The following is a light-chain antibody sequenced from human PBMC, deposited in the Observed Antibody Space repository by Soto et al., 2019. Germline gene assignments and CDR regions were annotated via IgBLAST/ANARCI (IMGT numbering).Light chain of an antibody. V-gene: IGKV3-11*01. CDR3: QQRSNWPPET. CDR2: DAS. J-gene: IGKJ3*01. Sequence: EIVLTQSPATLSLSPGERATLSCRASQSVSSYLAWYQQKPGQAPRLLIYDASNRATGIPARFSGSGSGTDFTLTISSLEPEDFAVYYCQQRSNWPPETFGPGMKVDIK. CDR1: QSVSSY.